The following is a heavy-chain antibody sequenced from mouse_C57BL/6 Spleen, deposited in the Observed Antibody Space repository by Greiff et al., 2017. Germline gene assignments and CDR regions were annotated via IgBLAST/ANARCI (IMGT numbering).Heavy chain of an antibody. Sequence: QVQLQQSGAELVRPGTSVKVSCKASGYAFTNYLLEWVKQRPGQGLEWIGVINPGSGGTNYNEKFKGKATLTADKSSSTAYMQLSSLTSEDSAVYFCARDGNAWFAYWGQGTLVTVSA. V-gene: IGHV1-54*01. CDR3: ARDGNAWFAY. CDR2: INPGSGGT. CDR1: GYAFTNYL. J-gene: IGHJ3*01.